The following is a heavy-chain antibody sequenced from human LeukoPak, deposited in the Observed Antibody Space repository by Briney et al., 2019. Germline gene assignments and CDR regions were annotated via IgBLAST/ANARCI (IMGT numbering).Heavy chain of an antibody. D-gene: IGHD3-9*01. V-gene: IGHV4-34*01. J-gene: IGHJ5*02. CDR1: GGPFSGYY. Sequence: SETLSLTCAVYGGPFSGYYWSWIRQPPGKGLEWIGEINHSGSTNYNPSLKSRVTISVDTSKNQFSLKLSSVTAADTAVYYCARGFNVLRYFDWPSRWFDPWGQGTLVTVSS. CDR3: ARGFNVLRYFDWPSRWFDP. CDR2: INHSGST.